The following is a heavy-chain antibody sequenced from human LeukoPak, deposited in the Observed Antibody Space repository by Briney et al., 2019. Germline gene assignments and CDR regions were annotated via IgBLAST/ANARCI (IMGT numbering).Heavy chain of an antibody. Sequence: ASVKVSCKASGGTFSSYAISWVGQAPGQGLEWMGGIIPIFGTANYAQKVQGRVTITADESTSTAYMELSSLRSEDTAVYYCARNGGYKYNWFDPWGQGTLVTVSS. V-gene: IGHV1-69*13. CDR3: ARNGGYKYNWFDP. D-gene: IGHD5-24*01. CDR1: GGTFSSYA. J-gene: IGHJ5*02. CDR2: IIPIFGTA.